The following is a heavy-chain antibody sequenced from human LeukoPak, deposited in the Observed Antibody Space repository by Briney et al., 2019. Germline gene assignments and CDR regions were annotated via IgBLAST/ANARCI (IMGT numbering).Heavy chain of an antibody. CDR3: ARGRPTMVRGVGNAFDI. CDR1: GFTVSSNY. CDR2: IYSGGGT. V-gene: IGHV3-53*01. Sequence: GGSLRLSCAASGFTVSSNYMSWVRPAPGKGLEWVSVIYSGGGTYYADSVKGRFTISRDSSKNTLYLQMNSLRAEDTAVYYCARGRPTMVRGVGNAFDIWGQGTMVTVSS. J-gene: IGHJ3*02. D-gene: IGHD3-10*01.